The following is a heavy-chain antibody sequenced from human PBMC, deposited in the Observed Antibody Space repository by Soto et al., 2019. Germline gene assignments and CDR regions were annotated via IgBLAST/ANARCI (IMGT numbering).Heavy chain of an antibody. Sequence: QVKLVQSGAEVKKPGASVKVSCTASGYTFTIYHLHWVRQAPGQGLEWMGWINPDSGDTKYAQKFQGGVTMTRDTSTSTVYMEVGRLRSDDTAVYYCAREIRSGYYRYWYFDLWGRGTLVTVSS. CDR3: AREIRSGYYRYWYFDL. CDR1: GYTFTIYH. CDR2: INPDSGDT. J-gene: IGHJ2*01. V-gene: IGHV1-2*02. D-gene: IGHD6-25*01.